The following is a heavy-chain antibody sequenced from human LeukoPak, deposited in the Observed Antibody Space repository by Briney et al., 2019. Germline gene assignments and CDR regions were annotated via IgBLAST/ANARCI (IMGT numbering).Heavy chain of an antibody. Sequence: GESLKISCKGSGYSLTSYWIGWVRQMPGKGLKWMGIIYPGDSDTRYSPSFQGQVTISADKSISTAYLQWSSLKASGTAMYYCARPEGYSYGYWYFDYWGQGTLVTVSS. D-gene: IGHD5-18*01. CDR3: ARPEGYSYGYWYFDY. CDR2: IYPGDSDT. CDR1: GYSLTSYW. V-gene: IGHV5-51*01. J-gene: IGHJ4*02.